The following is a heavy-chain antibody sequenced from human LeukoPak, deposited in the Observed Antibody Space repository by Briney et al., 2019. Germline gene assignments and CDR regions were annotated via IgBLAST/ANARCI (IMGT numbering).Heavy chain of an antibody. Sequence: KPSETLSLTCTVSGGSISSSSYYWGWIRQPPGKGLEWIGSIYYSGSTYYNPSLKSRVTISVDTSKNQFSLKLSSVTAADTAVYYCARSLRLGLWDYWGQGTLVTVSS. V-gene: IGHV4-39*07. CDR2: IYYSGST. J-gene: IGHJ4*02. CDR3: ARSLRLGLWDY. D-gene: IGHD3-16*01. CDR1: GGSISSSSYY.